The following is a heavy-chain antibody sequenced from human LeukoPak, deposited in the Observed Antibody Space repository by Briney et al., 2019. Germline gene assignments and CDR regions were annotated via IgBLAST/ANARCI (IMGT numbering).Heavy chain of an antibody. CDR2: IYYSGST. Sequence: ETLCLTCTVSGGSISSSSYYWGWLRQPPGKGLEWIGSIYYSGSTYYNPSLKSRVTISVDTSKNQFSLKLSSVTAADTAVYYCAGVSEWLPDPYYFDYWGQGTLVTVSS. J-gene: IGHJ4*02. V-gene: IGHV4-39*01. CDR3: AGVSEWLPDPYYFDY. D-gene: IGHD3-3*01. CDR1: GGSISSSSYY.